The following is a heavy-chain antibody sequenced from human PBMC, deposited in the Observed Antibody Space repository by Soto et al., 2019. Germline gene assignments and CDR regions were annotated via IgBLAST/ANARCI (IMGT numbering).Heavy chain of an antibody. V-gene: IGHV3-33*01. J-gene: IGHJ4*02. CDR3: ARDGEKNGRISKFDY. CDR2: VWYDGSKE. CDR1: GFTFRSYG. Sequence: QVQLVESGGGVVQHGRSLRLSGAASGFTFRSYGIHWVRQTPGTGLEWVAVVWYDGSKEYYADSVKGRSTISKDNSRKTVYLPMNGMRADDSAVYFCARDGEKNGRISKFDYLGPGTLVTASS. D-gene: IGHD3-10*01.